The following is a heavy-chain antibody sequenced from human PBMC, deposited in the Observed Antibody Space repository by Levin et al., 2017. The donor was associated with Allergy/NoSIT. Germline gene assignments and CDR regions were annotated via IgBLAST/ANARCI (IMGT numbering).Heavy chain of an antibody. V-gene: IGHV1-2*02. J-gene: IGHJ6*02. CDR2: INPNSGGT. CDR1: GYTFIGYN. D-gene: IGHD6-13*01. Sequence: GESLKISCKASGYTFIGYNMHWVRQAPGQGLEWMGWINPNSGGTKYAQKFQGRVTLTRDTSISTAYMELRRLGSDDRAVYYCATVPLIAATGPPMDVWGQGTTVAVSS. CDR3: ATVPLIAATGPPMDV.